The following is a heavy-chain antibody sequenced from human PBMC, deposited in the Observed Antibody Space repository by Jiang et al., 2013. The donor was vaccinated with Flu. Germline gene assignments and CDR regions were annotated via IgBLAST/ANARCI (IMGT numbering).Heavy chain of an antibody. D-gene: IGHD7-27*01. J-gene: IGHJ4*02. Sequence: VQLLESGGGVVQPGRSLRLSCAASGFTFSSYAMHWVRQAPGKGLEWVAVISYDGSNKYYADSVKGRFTISRDNSKNTLYLQMNSLRAEDTAVYYCARDFNWGLGYFDYWGQGTLVTVSS. CDR1: GFTFSSYA. CDR2: ISYDGSNK. CDR3: ARDFNWGLGYFDY. V-gene: IGHV3-30-3*01.